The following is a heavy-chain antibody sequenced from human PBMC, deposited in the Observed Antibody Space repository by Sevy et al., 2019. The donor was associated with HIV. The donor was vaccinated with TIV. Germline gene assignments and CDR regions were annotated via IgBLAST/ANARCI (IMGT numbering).Heavy chain of an antibody. CDR1: GFRFSGYY. Sequence: GGSLRLSCVGSGFRFSGYYMNWIRQAPGKGLEWVSYISGTGNTKYYTDSVKGRFTISRDNAKNSLYLEMNSLRVDDTAVYYCARDPTYYDFWAGYYTGSFEPWGQGTLVTFSS. V-gene: IGHV3-11*01. CDR2: ISGTGNTK. J-gene: IGHJ5*02. D-gene: IGHD3-3*01. CDR3: ARDPTYYDFWAGYYTGSFEP.